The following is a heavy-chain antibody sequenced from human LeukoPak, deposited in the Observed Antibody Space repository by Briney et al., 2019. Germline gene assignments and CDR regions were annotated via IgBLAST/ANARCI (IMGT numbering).Heavy chain of an antibody. Sequence: SETLSLTCAVYGGSFSGYYWSWIRQPPGKGLEWIGEINHSGSTNYNPSLKSRVTMSVDTSKNQFSLKLSSVTAADTAVYYRARMKSAPYYFDYWGQGTLVTVSS. J-gene: IGHJ4*02. CDR3: ARMKSAPYYFDY. CDR1: GGSFSGYY. D-gene: IGHD2-8*01. V-gene: IGHV4-34*01. CDR2: INHSGST.